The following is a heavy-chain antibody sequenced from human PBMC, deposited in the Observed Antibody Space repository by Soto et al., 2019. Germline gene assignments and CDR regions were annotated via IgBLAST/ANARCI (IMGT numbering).Heavy chain of an antibody. Sequence: QGQLVQSGAEVRKPGASVKVSCNASGYTFSSFGIAWVRQGPGQGLEWLGWVTGYNGNTKYAQKFQDRVEMTTDTSSNTTYLELRSMTSDDTAVYFCARAPPFDFWGQGTLVTVST. V-gene: IGHV1-18*01. J-gene: IGHJ4*02. CDR1: GYTFSSFG. CDR3: ARAPPFDF. CDR2: VTGYNGNT.